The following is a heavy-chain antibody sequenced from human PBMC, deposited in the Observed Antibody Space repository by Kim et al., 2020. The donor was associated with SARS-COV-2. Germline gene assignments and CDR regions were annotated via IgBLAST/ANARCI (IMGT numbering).Heavy chain of an antibody. CDR2: INHSGST. D-gene: IGHD6-19*01. J-gene: IGHJ3*02. Sequence: SETLSLTCAVYGGSFSGYYWSWIRQPPGKGLEWIGEINHSGSTNYNPSLKSRVTISVDTSKNQFSLKLSSVTAADTAVYYCARGPREVAVAGEPPRIHAFDIWGQGTMVTVSS. CDR1: GGSFSGYY. CDR3: ARGPREVAVAGEPPRIHAFDI. V-gene: IGHV4-34*01.